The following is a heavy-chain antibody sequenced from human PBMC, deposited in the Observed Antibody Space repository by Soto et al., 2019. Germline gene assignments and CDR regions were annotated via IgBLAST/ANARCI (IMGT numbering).Heavy chain of an antibody. CDR1: GGSISSGGYY. V-gene: IGHV4-31*03. CDR3: ASRITGYSSGWYWGGFDY. D-gene: IGHD6-19*01. Sequence: QVQLQESGPGLVKPSQTLSLTCTVSGGSISSGGYYWSWIRQHPGKGLEWIGYIYYSGSTYYNPSLNSRVTISVDTSKNHFSLKLSSVTAADTAVYYCASRITGYSSGWYWGGFDYWGQGTLVTVSS. J-gene: IGHJ4*02. CDR2: IYYSGST.